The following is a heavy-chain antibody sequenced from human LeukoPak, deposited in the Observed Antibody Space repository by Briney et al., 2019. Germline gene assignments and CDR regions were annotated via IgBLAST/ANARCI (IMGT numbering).Heavy chain of an antibody. CDR2: IYTGGNT. Sequence: PGGSLRLSCAASGFTFSSYAMSWVRQAPGKRLEWLSIIYTGGNTVSAESVKGRFIISRDNSRNTVHLQMNSPRDDDTAVYYCARGQIDLLRNYFDSRGPGTLVAVSS. CDR1: GFTFSSYA. CDR3: ARGQIDLLRNYFDS. D-gene: IGHD3-22*01. V-gene: IGHV3-66*01. J-gene: IGHJ4*02.